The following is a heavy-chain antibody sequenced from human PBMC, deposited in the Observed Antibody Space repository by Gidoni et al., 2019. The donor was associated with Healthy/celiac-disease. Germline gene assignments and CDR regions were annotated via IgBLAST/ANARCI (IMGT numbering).Heavy chain of an antibody. CDR3: ARYCGGDCYSYDAFDI. CDR1: GFTVSSNY. D-gene: IGHD2-21*02. V-gene: IGHV3-66*01. Sequence: EVQLVESGGGLVQPGGSLRLSCAASGFTVSSNYMSGVRQAPGKGLEWVSVIYSGGSTYYADSVKGRFTISRDNSKNTLYLQMNSLRAEDTAVYYCARYCGGDCYSYDAFDIWGQGTMVTVSS. J-gene: IGHJ3*02. CDR2: IYSGGST.